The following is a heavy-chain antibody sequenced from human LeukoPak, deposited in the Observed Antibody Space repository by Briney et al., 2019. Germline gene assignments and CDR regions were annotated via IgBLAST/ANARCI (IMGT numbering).Heavy chain of an antibody. V-gene: IGHV4-4*07. CDR1: GGSISGYY. J-gene: IGHJ4*02. CDR3: ARDRTYYDSTGYYFDF. CDR2: FSGSGST. Sequence: PSETLSLTCTVSGGSISGYYWSWVRQPAGKGLEWIARFSGSGSTNYNPSLKSRVTLSVDTSKNHFSLKLSSVTAADTAVYYCARDRTYYDSTGYYFDFWGQGTLVTVSS. D-gene: IGHD3-22*01.